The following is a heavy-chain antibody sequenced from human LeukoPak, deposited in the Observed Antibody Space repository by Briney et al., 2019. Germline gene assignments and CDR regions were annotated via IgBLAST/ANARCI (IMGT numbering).Heavy chain of an antibody. V-gene: IGHV3-48*03. CDR1: GFTFSSYE. Sequence: GGSLRLSCAASGFTFSSYEMNWVRQAPGKGLEWVSYISSSGITIYYADSVKGRFTISRDNAKNSLYLQMNSLRAEDTAVYYCAREAAADYFDYWGQGTLVTVSS. CDR3: AREAAADYFDY. J-gene: IGHJ4*02. D-gene: IGHD6-13*01. CDR2: ISSSGITI.